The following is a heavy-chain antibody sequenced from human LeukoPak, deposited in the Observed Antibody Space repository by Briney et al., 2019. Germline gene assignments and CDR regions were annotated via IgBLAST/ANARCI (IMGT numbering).Heavy chain of an antibody. J-gene: IGHJ4*02. D-gene: IGHD4-17*01. CDR3: TSPKRYGDYGNDH. CDR1: GFSFSGSA. CDR2: IRSKANSYAT. Sequence: PGGSLRLSCAASGFSFSGSAMHWVRQASGKGLEWVGRIRSKANSYATAYAASVNGRFTISRNDSKNTAYLQLNSLKTEDTAVYYCTSPKRYGDYGNDHWGQGTLVTVSS. V-gene: IGHV3-73*01.